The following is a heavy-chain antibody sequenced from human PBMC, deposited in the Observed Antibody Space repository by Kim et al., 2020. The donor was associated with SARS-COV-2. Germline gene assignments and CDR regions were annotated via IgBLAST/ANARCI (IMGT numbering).Heavy chain of an antibody. CDR3: TRRGVY. Sequence: DYGGTTEYAASVKGRFTISRDDSKSIAYLQMNSLKTEDTAVYYCTRRGVYWGQGTLVTVSS. J-gene: IGHJ4*02. V-gene: IGHV3-49*02. CDR2: DYGGTT. D-gene: IGHD3-10*01.